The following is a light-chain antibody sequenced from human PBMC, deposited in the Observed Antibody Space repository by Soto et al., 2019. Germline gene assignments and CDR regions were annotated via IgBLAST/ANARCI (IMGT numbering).Light chain of an antibody. Sequence: DIVMTQSPDSLAVSLGERATINCKSSQSVLYTSNNKNYLAWYQQKPGQPPKLLIYWASTRESGVPDRFSGSGSGTDFTLTISSLQAEDVAVYYCQHYYSTLWTVGQGTKVEIK. CDR2: WAS. CDR3: QHYYSTLWT. V-gene: IGKV4-1*01. J-gene: IGKJ1*01. CDR1: QSVLYTSNNKNY.